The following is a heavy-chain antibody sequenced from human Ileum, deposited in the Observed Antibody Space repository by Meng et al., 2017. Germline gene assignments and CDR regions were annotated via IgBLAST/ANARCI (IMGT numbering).Heavy chain of an antibody. CDR2: LNSDGRSQ. J-gene: IGHJ4*02. CDR3: ARDWFFDY. V-gene: IGHV3-74*01. Sequence: VQVVGVGGGLVQPGVSLRLYCAAYGFTFRSYWMHWVRQAPGKGLVWVSRLNSDGRSQSYADSVKGRFTISRDNAKNTLYLQMNSLRAEDMAVYYCARDWFFDYWGQGTLVTVSS. D-gene: IGHD3-10*01. CDR1: GFTFRSYW.